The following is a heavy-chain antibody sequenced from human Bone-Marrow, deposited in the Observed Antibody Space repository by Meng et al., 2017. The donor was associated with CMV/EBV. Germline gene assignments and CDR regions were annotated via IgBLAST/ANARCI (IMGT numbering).Heavy chain of an antibody. CDR3: ARAVRDDYYDSSGYPSGFDY. CDR1: GYTFTGYY. Sequence: ASVKVSCKASGYTFTGYYIHWVRQAPGQGLEWMGWINPNSGGTNYAQKFQGRVTMTRDTSISTAYMELSRLRSDDTAVYYCARAVRDDYYDSSGYPSGFDYWGQGTLVTVSS. CDR2: INPNSGGT. J-gene: IGHJ4*02. D-gene: IGHD3-22*01. V-gene: IGHV1-2*02.